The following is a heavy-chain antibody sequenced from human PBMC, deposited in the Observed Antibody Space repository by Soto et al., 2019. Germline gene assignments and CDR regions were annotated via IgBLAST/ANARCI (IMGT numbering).Heavy chain of an antibody. Sequence: EVQLVESGGGLVQPGGSLRLSCAASGLTVSSNYMNWVRQAPGKGLARVSVIYRGGSSYYADSVKGRFTISRNNSKNTLYLQMSGLRAEDTAVYYCARDVGDDIWCGDYRDASDIWGQGTMVIVSS. CDR2: IYRGGSS. V-gene: IGHV3-66*01. J-gene: IGHJ3*02. CDR3: ARDVGDDIWCGDYRDASDI. CDR1: GLTVSSNY. D-gene: IGHD3-3*01.